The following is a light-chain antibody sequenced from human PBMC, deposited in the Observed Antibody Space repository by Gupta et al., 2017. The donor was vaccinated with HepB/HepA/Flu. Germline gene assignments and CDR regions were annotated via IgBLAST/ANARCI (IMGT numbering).Light chain of an antibody. Sequence: ESIITQSPGTLSVSPGERVTLSCTASQGLRGNLAWYQQKPGQAPRLVIFGESSRATDFPARFIGSGSGTEFTLTINSLQSEDFAVYYCQQYNNWPFTFGQGTKVEIK. CDR3: QQYNNWPFT. V-gene: IGKV3-15*01. J-gene: IGKJ2*01. CDR2: GES. CDR1: QGLRGN.